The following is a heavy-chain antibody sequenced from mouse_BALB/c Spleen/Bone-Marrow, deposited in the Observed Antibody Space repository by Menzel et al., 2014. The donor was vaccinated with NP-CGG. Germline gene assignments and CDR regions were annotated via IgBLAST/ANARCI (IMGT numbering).Heavy chain of an antibody. CDR1: GYTFTSYW. Sequence: VKLVESGAELVKPGASVKLSCKASGYTFTSYWMHWVKQRPGQGLEWIGEINPSNGRTNYNEKFKSKATLTVDKSSSTAYIQLGSRPPEDSAVYYGEGWGFSYWSFDAWGAGTTVTVS. CDR2: INPSNGRT. CDR3: EGWGFSYWSFDA. J-gene: IGHJ1*02. V-gene: IGHV1S81*02.